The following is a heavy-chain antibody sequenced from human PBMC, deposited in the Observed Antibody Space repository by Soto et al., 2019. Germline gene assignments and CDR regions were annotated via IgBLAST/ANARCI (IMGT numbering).Heavy chain of an antibody. CDR3: ARSRTYCSGGSCYSYYYYGMDV. V-gene: IGHV1-46*01. Sequence: GASVKVSCKASGYTFTSYYMHWVRQAPGQGLEWMGIINPSGGGTSYAQKFQGRVTMTRDTSTSTVYMELSSLRSEDTAVYYCARSRTYCSGGSCYSYYYYGMDVWGQGTTVTVYS. CDR1: GYTFTSYY. CDR2: INPSGGGT. D-gene: IGHD2-15*01. J-gene: IGHJ6*02.